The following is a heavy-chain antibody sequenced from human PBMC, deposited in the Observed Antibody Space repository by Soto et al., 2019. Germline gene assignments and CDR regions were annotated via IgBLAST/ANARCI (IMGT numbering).Heavy chain of an antibody. CDR2: ISTYDGHT. CDR1: GYTFTTYG. Sequence: QVQLVQSGAEVRKPGASVKVSCKASGYTFTTYGISWVRRAPGQGLEWMGWISTYDGHTKYAQKFQGRIIMTTDTSTSTVYMDLRSLRSDDKAVYYCAREGEMPYYYSDLDVWGQGTTVTVSS. D-gene: IGHD3-16*01. V-gene: IGHV1-18*01. CDR3: AREGEMPYYYSDLDV. J-gene: IGHJ6*02.